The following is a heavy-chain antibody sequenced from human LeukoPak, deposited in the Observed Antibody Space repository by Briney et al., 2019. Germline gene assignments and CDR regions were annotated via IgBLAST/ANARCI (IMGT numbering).Heavy chain of an antibody. J-gene: IGHJ3*02. CDR2: IRSSSSII. CDR3: SRVSAGTSDGQNTFDI. CDR1: GFLFGSFG. D-gene: IGHD2/OR15-2a*01. V-gene: IGHV3-48*04. Sequence: GGSLRLSCEGAGFLFGSFGLHWVRQAPGKGLEWVSYIRSSSSIIYYGDSVKGRFTISRDNAKNTLYLQMNSLRADDTAVYYCSRVSAGTSDGQNTFDIWGQGTMVTVSS.